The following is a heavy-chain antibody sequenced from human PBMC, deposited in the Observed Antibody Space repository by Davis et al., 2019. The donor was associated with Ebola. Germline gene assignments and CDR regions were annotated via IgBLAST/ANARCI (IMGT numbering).Heavy chain of an antibody. CDR3: ARDEDGYTARFDY. V-gene: IGHV3-21*01. Sequence: PGGSLRLSCAASGFTFSSYSINWVRQAPGKGLEWVSSISPSSSDLYYAGSVKGRFTVSRDNAKNSLYLQMNSLRAEDTAVYYCARDEDGYTARFDYWGQGTLVTVSS. D-gene: IGHD5-24*01. CDR2: ISPSSSDL. J-gene: IGHJ4*02. CDR1: GFTFSSYS.